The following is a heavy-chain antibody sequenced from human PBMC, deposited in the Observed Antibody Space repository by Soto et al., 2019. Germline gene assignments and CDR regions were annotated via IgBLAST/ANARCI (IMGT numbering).Heavy chain of an antibody. CDR2: IIPILGIA. D-gene: IGHD5-18*01. CDR1: GGTFSSYT. Sequence: GASVKVSCKASGGTFSSYTISWVRQAPGQGLEWMGRIIPILGIANYAQKFQGRVTITADKSTSTAYMELSSLRSEDTAVYYCARVDVDTAMGWTYFDYWGQGTLVTVSS. CDR3: ARVDVDTAMGWTYFDY. V-gene: IGHV1-69*02. J-gene: IGHJ4*02.